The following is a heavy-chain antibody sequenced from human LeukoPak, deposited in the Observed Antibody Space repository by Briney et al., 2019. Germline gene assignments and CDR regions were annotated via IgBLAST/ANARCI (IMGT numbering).Heavy chain of an antibody. J-gene: IGHJ4*02. CDR1: GFTFSSYA. CDR3: AKYRPITMVRGGNFDY. Sequence: TGGSLRLSCAASGFTFSSYAMSWVRQAPGKGLEWVPAISGSGGSAYYADSVKGRFTISRDNSKNTLYLQMNSLRAEDTAVYYCAKYRPITMVRGGNFDYWGQGTLVTVSS. CDR2: ISGSGGSA. D-gene: IGHD3-10*01. V-gene: IGHV3-23*01.